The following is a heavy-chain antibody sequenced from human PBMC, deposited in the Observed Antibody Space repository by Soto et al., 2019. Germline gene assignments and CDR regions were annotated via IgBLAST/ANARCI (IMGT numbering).Heavy chain of an antibody. D-gene: IGHD1-7*01. Sequence: GASVKVSCKASGYTFTSYYMHWVRQAPGQGLEWMGIINPSGGSTSYAQKIRGRVTMTRDTSTSTVYMELSSLRSEDTAVYYCARDVPHNWNYAARFDYWGQGTLVTVSS. CDR2: INPSGGST. J-gene: IGHJ4*02. CDR1: GYTFTSYY. V-gene: IGHV1-46*01. CDR3: ARDVPHNWNYAARFDY.